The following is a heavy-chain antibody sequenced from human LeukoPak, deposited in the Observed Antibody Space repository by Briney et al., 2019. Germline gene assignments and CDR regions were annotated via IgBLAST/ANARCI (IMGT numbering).Heavy chain of an antibody. V-gene: IGHV1-2*02. CDR3: ARGYYYYGSGGYFVGY. CDR2: INPNSGGT. J-gene: IGHJ4*02. Sequence: ASVKVSCKASGYTFTGYYMHWVRQAPGQGLEWMGWINPNSGGTNYAQKFQGRVTMTRDTSISTAYMELSRLRSDDTAVYYCARGYYYYGSGGYFVGYWGQGTLVTVSS. CDR1: GYTFTGYY. D-gene: IGHD3-10*01.